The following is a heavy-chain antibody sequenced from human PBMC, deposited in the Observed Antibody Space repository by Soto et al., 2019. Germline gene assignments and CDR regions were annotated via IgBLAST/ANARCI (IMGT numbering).Heavy chain of an antibody. CDR1: GFTFSAYS. Sequence: EVQLVESGGGLVQPGGSLRLSCVASGFTFSAYSMNWVRQAPGKGLEWISYSRTLHNTIYYADSMKGRFTISRDDAKNSLYLQMSSLRAEDTAVYYCARDQDYAFDIWGLGTTVTVSS. J-gene: IGHJ3*02. CDR2: SRTLHNTI. CDR3: ARDQDYAFDI. V-gene: IGHV3-48*01.